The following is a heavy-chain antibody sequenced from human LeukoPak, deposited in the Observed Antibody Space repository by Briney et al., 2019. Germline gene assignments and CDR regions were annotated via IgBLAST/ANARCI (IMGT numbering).Heavy chain of an antibody. CDR3: ASGGGRGRWFGDNSNAFDI. CDR2: IYYGGST. D-gene: IGHD3-10*01. J-gene: IGHJ3*02. CDR1: GGSISSYY. Sequence: PSETLSLTCTVSGGSISSYYWSWIRQPPGKGLEWIGYIYYGGSTNYNPSLKSRVTISVDTSKNQFSLKLSSVTAADTAVHYCASGGGRGRWFGDNSNAFDIWGQGTMVTVSS. V-gene: IGHV4-59*08.